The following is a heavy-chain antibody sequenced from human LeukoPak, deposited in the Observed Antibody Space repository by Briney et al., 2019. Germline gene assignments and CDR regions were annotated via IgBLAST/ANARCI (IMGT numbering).Heavy chain of an antibody. CDR3: VRELLAAQRYFDY. V-gene: IGHV4-30-4*07. J-gene: IGHJ4*02. Sequence: SETLSLTCAVSGGSISSVCYSWSWIRQPPGKGRDGIGYIYYSGSTYYSPSLKSPFTMSVATSKNQLSLKLSTVTAADTTTYYCVRELLAAQRYFDYWGQGALVTVSS. CDR1: GGSISSVCYS. D-gene: IGHD2-2*01. CDR2: IYYSGST.